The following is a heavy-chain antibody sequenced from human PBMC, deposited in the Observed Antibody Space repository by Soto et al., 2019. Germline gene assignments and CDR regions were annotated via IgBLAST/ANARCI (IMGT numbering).Heavy chain of an antibody. CDR2: ISGSSSYI. V-gene: IGHV3-21*01. J-gene: IGHJ3*02. D-gene: IGHD2-15*01. Sequence: EVQLVESGGGLVKPGGSLRLSCTASGLSFSSDSMNWVRQAPGKGLDWVSSISGSSSYIYYADSVKGRFTISRDNAKNSVYLQMNSLRAEDTAVYYCARGLGYCNVGSCSGAFDMWGQGTMVTVSS. CDR3: ARGLGYCNVGSCSGAFDM. CDR1: GLSFSSDS.